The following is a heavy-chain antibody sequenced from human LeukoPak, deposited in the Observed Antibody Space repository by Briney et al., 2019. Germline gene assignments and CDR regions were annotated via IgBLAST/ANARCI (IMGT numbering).Heavy chain of an antibody. CDR2: ISGSGGGT. V-gene: IGHV3-23*01. CDR1: GFTFSSYA. J-gene: IGHJ4*02. CDR3: AKSSGWYVGGFDY. Sequence: GGSLRLSCAASGFTFSSYAMSWVRQAPGKGLEWVSAISGSGGGTYYADSVKGRFTISRDNSKNTLYLQMNSLRAEDTAVYYCAKSSGWYVGGFDYWGQGTLVTVSS. D-gene: IGHD6-19*01.